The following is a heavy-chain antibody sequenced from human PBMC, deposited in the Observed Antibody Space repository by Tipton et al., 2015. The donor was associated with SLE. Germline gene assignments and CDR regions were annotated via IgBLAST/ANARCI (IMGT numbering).Heavy chain of an antibody. J-gene: IGHJ3*01. CDR3: ARHLGVIVAFEV. CDR2: FYFSGSS. D-gene: IGHD3-10*01. V-gene: IGHV4-59*01. CDR1: GVPISTYY. Sequence: LRLSCSVSGVPISTYYWSWIRQSPGKGLEWIGFFYFSGSSQYNPSLKSRVAISADTSNNQFSLELRSVTAADTAVYYCARHLGVIVAFEVWGQGTVLTVSS.